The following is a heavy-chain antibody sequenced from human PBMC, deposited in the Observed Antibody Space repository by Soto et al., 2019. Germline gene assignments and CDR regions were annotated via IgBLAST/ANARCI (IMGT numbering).Heavy chain of an antibody. V-gene: IGHV3-21*01. J-gene: IGHJ6*02. CDR2: ISSSSAYI. CDR3: AKDVISVAAYSYYYYGMDV. Sequence: GGSLRLSCAASGFTLSSYSMNWVRQAPGKGLEWVSSISSSSAYISYGDSVKGRFTISRDNAKNSLYLQMNSLRAEDTAVYFCAKDVISVAAYSYYYYGMDVWGQGTTVTVSS. D-gene: IGHD6-19*01. CDR1: GFTLSSYS.